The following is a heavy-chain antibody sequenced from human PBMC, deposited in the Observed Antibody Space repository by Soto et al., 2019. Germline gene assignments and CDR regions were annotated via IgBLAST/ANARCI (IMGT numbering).Heavy chain of an antibody. CDR3: VHLSPLNTLKIEK. CDR1: GFSLSNPGVG. J-gene: IGHJ4*02. Sequence: QITLKESGPTLVKPTQTLTLTCTFSGFSLSNPGVGVGWIRQPPGKALEWLAHIYWDDDKRFSPSLKSRLTITKATSKSQVVLTVSNMDPVDSGYFYCVHLSPLNTLKIEKWGQGLLVSVSS. V-gene: IGHV2-5*02. CDR2: IYWDDDK.